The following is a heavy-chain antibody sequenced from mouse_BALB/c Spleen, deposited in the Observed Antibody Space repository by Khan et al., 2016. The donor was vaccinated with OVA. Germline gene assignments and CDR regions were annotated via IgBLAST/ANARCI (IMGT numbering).Heavy chain of an antibody. D-gene: IGHD4-1*02. V-gene: IGHV1-77*01. CDR2: IYPGSGNI. CDR1: GYTFTDHY. CDR3: ARVDTTSLDY. J-gene: IGHJ2*01. Sequence: QVQLQQSGAELARPGASVKMSCKASGYTFTDHYITWVKQRTGQGLEWIGEIYPGSGNIYYNENFKGKATLTAEKSSSTAYMHLSSLTSEDSAVYCCARVDTTSLDYWGQGTTLTVSS.